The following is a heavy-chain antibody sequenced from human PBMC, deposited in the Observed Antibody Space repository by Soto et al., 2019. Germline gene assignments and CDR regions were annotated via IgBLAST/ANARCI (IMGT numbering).Heavy chain of an antibody. D-gene: IGHD1-1*01. CDR3: TTDPHSTGTKY. CDR1: RFTFSDAW. CDR2: IKGKTEGGTI. V-gene: IGHV3-15*01. J-gene: IGHJ4*02. Sequence: PGGSLRLSCAASRFTFSDAWMSWVRQAPGAGLGWVGLIKGKTEGGTIDYAAPVKARFTISRDASKNTLYLQMNSLKTEDTAVYYCTTDPHSTGTKYWGQGTLVTVSS.